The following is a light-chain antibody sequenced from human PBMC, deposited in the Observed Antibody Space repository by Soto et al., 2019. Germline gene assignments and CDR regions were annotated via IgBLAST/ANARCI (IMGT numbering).Light chain of an antibody. CDR3: LQHNSYPYT. J-gene: IGKJ2*01. CDR2: TAS. CDR1: HGISNY. Sequence: DIQMTQAPSAMSASVGDRVTITCRASHGISNYLACFQQKPGKVHKRLIYTASSLQRGVPSRFSGSGSGTDVTLTISSLQTADFATYYCLQHNSYPYTFGQGKKLEI. V-gene: IGKV1-17*03.